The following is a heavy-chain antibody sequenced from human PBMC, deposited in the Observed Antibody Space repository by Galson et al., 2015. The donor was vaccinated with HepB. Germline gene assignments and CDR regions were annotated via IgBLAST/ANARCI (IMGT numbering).Heavy chain of an antibody. V-gene: IGHV3-72*01. CDR3: ARSEVTTVVTDFDS. CDR1: GFSFSDHY. D-gene: IGHD4-23*01. CDR2: SRNKPKGYST. J-gene: IGHJ4*02. Sequence: RLSCAVSGFSFSDHYIDWVRQAPGKGLEWVGRSRNKPKGYSTAYAASVKGRFTVSRDDSKNSVFLQMNSLRSEDTAVYYCARSEVTTVVTDFDSWGQGTLVTVSS.